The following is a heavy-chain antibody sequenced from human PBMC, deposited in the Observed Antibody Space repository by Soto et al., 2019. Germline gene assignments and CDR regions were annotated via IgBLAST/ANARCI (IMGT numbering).Heavy chain of an antibody. J-gene: IGHJ4*02. CDR2: IIPIFGTA. CDR3: ARGMASVAGMSY. Sequence: QVQLVQSGAEVKRPGSSVMVSCKASGVTFSSYAISWVRQAPGQGLEWMGGIIPIFGTANYAQKFQGRVTITADESTSTAYMELSSLRSEDTAVYYCARGMASVAGMSYWGQGTLVTVSS. V-gene: IGHV1-69*12. CDR1: GVTFSSYA. D-gene: IGHD6-19*01.